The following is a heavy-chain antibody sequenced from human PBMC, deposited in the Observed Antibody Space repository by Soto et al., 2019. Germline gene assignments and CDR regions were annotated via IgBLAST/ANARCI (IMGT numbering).Heavy chain of an antibody. CDR2: MHYDGTT. CDR1: GGSINNGHYY. D-gene: IGHD3-3*01. CDR3: AALRFLEWSPARFLDD. J-gene: IGHJ4*02. Sequence: SETLSLTCSVSGGSINNGHYYWGWIRQPPGKGLEWIGRMHYDGTTAYNPSLKSRITLALDTPNNQFSLKLTSVTATDTAVYYCAALRFLEWSPARFLDDWGQGTLVTVSS. V-gene: IGHV4-39*01.